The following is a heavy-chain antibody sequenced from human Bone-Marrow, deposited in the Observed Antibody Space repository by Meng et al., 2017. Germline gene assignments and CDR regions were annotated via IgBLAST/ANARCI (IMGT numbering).Heavy chain of an antibody. D-gene: IGHD2-2*01. CDR2: IYYSGST. CDR3: ARVDYSSASCYLDNWFDP. CDR1: GGSISSYY. V-gene: IGHV4-59*01. J-gene: IGHJ5*02. Sequence: GSLRLSCTVSGGSISSYYWSWIRQPPGKGREWIGCIYYSGSTNYNPSLKSRVTISEDTSKNQFSLKLSSVTAADTAVYYCARVDYSSASCYLDNWFDPWGQGTLVTVSS.